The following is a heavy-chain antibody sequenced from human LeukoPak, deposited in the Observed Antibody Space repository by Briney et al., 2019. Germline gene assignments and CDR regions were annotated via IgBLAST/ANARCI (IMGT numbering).Heavy chain of an antibody. V-gene: IGHV4-39*01. J-gene: IGHJ5*02. Sequence: SETLSLTCTVSGGSISSSSYYWGWIRQPPGKGLEWIGSIYYSGSTYYNPSLKSRVTISVDTSKNQFSLKLSSVTAADTAVYYCARRALWPTPDHWGQGTLVTVSS. D-gene: IGHD5-18*01. CDR2: IYYSGST. CDR3: ARRALWPTPDH. CDR1: GGSISSSSYY.